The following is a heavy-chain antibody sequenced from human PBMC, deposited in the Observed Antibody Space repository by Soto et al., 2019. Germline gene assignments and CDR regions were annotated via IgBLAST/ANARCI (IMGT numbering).Heavy chain of an antibody. CDR2: IKQDGSEK. D-gene: IGHD5-12*01. J-gene: IGHJ4*02. V-gene: IGHV3-7*01. CDR1: GFTFSSYW. Sequence: GGSLRLSCAASGFTFSSYWMSWVRQAPGKGLEWVANIKQDGSEKYYVDSVKGRFTISRDNAKNSLYLQMNSLRAEDTAVYYCASQGRWLQPWYFDYWGQGTLVTVSS. CDR3: ASQGRWLQPWYFDY.